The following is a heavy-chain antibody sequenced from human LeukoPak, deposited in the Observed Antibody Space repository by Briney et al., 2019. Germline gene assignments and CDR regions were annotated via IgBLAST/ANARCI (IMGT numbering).Heavy chain of an antibody. Sequence: SETLSLTCTVSGGSISSGSYYWSWIRQPAGKGLEWIGRIYTSGSTNYNPSLNSRVTISVDTSKNQVSLKLSSVTAADTAVYYCARGILSRFGEVYYFDYWGQGTLVTVSS. J-gene: IGHJ4*02. CDR1: GGSISSGSYY. V-gene: IGHV4-61*02. D-gene: IGHD3-10*01. CDR3: ARGILSRFGEVYYFDY. CDR2: IYTSGST.